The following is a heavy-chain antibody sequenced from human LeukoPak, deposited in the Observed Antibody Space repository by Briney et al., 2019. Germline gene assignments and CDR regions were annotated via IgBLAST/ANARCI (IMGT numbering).Heavy chain of an antibody. D-gene: IGHD2-2*01. CDR2: INHSGST. V-gene: IGHV4-34*01. CDR1: GGSFSGYY. Sequence: PSETLSLTCAVYGGSFSGYYWSWIRQPPGKGLEWIGEINHSGSTNYNPSLKSRVTISVDTSKNQFSLKLSSVTAADTAVYYCARRPCCSSTSCPGGFDYWGQGTLVTVSS. CDR3: ARRPCCSSTSCPGGFDY. J-gene: IGHJ4*02.